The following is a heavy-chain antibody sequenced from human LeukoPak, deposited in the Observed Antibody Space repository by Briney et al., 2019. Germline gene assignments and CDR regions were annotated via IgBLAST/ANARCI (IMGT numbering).Heavy chain of an antibody. CDR3: ARAGGYSYGYSNFGY. CDR1: GYTFTSYD. CDR2: MNPNSGNT. Sequence: ASVKVSCKASGYTFTSYDINWVRQATGQGLEWMGWMNPNSGNTGYAQKFQGSVTMTRNTSISTAYMELSSLRSEDTAVYYCARAGGYSYGYSNFGYWXXXTLVTVSS. V-gene: IGHV1-8*01. D-gene: IGHD5-18*01. J-gene: IGHJ4*01.